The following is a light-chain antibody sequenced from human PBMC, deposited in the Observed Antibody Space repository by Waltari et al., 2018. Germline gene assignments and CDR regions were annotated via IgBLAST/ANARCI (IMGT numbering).Light chain of an antibody. CDR3: QQRRDWPLT. Sequence: DIVFTQSPAILSLSPGERASLPCRASQSVTNYLAWYQQKPGQAPRLLLYDTSNRATGIPARFSGSGFGTDFTLTISSLEPEDFAIYYCQQRRDWPLTFGGGTKVEIK. CDR2: DTS. J-gene: IGKJ4*01. CDR1: QSVTNY. V-gene: IGKV3-11*01.